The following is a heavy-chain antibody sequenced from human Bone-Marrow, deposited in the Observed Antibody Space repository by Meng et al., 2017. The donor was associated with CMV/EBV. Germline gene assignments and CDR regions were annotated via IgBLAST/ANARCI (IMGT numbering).Heavy chain of an antibody. V-gene: IGHV4-59*12. CDR3: ARGLGTPAGRSFDY. CDR2: VHYSGST. CDR1: GDSIDNYY. Sequence: SETLSLTCTVSGDSIDNYYWNWIRRPPGKGLEWIGYVHYSGSTIYNPSLKSRVTISVDTSKNQFSLKLSSVTAADTAVYYCARGLGTPAGRSFDYWGQGTLVTVSS. D-gene: IGHD1-14*01. J-gene: IGHJ4*02.